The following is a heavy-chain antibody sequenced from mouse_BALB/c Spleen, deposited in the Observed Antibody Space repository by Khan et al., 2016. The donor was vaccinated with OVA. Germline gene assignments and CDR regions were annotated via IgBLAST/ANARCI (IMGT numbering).Heavy chain of an antibody. CDR3: ARMARTIN. V-gene: IGHV5-6-3*01. CDR1: GFTFSSYG. J-gene: IGHJ2*01. Sequence: EVELVESGGGLVQPGGSLKLSCAASGFTFSSYGMSWVRQTPDKRLELVATINSNGGRTYYPDSVKGRFTISRDNAKNTLYLQMSSLKSEDTAMYYCARMARTINWGKGTTLTGSS. CDR2: INSNGGRT.